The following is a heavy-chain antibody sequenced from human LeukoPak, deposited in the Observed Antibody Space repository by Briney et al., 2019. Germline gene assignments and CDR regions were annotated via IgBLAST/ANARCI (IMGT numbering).Heavy chain of an antibody. D-gene: IGHD6-6*01. CDR1: GFTFSSSA. CDR2: ISYDGSNK. Sequence: PGGSLRLSCAASGFTFSSSAMHWVRQAPGKGLEWVAIISYDGSNKYYADSVKGRFTISRDNAKNSLYLQMNSLRAEDTAVYYCLARIDYWGQGTLVTVSS. J-gene: IGHJ4*02. V-gene: IGHV3-30*04. CDR3: LARIDY.